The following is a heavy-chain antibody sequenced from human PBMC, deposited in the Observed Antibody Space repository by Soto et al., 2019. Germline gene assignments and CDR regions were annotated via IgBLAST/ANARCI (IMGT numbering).Heavy chain of an antibody. J-gene: IGHJ6*02. Sequence: SETLSLTCTVSGGSISSGGYYWSWIRQHPGKGLEWIGYIYYSGSTYQNPSLKSRVTISVDTSKNQFSLKLSPVTAADTAVYYCARGGYYYYYGMDVWGQGTTVTVSS. CDR1: GGSISSGGYY. CDR2: IYYSGST. CDR3: ARGGYYYYYGMDV. V-gene: IGHV4-31*03.